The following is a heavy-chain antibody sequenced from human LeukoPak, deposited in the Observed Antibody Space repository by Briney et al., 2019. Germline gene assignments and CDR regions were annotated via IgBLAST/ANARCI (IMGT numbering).Heavy chain of an antibody. CDR2: IYDSGST. J-gene: IGHJ6*03. CDR3: ARNTGIAAAGNPSYYYYYYMDV. Sequence: SQTLSLTCTVSGGSISDGGYYWSWIRQHPGKGLEWIGCIYDSGSTFYNPSLKSRVTISMHTSKKQFSLRPSSATAADTAVYYCARNTGIAAAGNPSYYYYYYMDVWGKGTTVTVSS. D-gene: IGHD6-13*01. V-gene: IGHV4-31*03. CDR1: GGSISDGGYY.